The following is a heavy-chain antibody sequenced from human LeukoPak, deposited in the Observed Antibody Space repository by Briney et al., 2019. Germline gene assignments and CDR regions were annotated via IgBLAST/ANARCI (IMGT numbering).Heavy chain of an antibody. J-gene: IGHJ4*02. CDR3: AKDSGYTYGLSPYYFDC. CDR1: GFTFGSYA. D-gene: IGHD5-18*01. V-gene: IGHV3-23*01. CDR2: ITGSGVST. Sequence: PAGGSLRLSCAASGFTFGSYAMSWVRQAPGKGLEWVSAITGSGVSTHYADSVKGRFTISRDNSKDSLYLQMSSLRAEDTAVYYCAKDSGYTYGLSPYYFDCWGQGTLVTVSA.